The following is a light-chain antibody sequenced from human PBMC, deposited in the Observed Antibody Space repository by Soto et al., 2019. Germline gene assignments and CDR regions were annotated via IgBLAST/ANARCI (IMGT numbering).Light chain of an antibody. CDR2: KAS. CDR3: HQASSFPLT. J-gene: IGKJ4*01. V-gene: IGKV1-12*01. CDR1: QVISSW. Sequence: IQMTQSPSSVSASVGDTVTITCRASQVISSWLAWYQHKPGRAPKLLIYKASNLQHGVPSRFSGSGSEADYTFTLTIRNLQPEDFATYYCHQASSFPLTFGGGTKVEIK.